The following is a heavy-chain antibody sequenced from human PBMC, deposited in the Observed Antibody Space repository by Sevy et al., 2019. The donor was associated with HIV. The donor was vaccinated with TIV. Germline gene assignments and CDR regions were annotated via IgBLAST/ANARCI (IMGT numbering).Heavy chain of an antibody. CDR1: GYIFTSYY. J-gene: IGHJ4*02. CDR3: ARDRPPDPDCSSTRCYDKLEPFDY. D-gene: IGHD2-2*01. Sequence: ASVKVSCKASGYIFTSYYMHWLRQAPGQGLEGMGIINPSGGSTSYAQKFRGRVTMTRDTSTSTVYMELSSLRSEDTDVHYCARDRPPDPDCSSTRCYDKLEPFDYWGQGTLVTVSS. V-gene: IGHV1-46*01. CDR2: INPSGGST.